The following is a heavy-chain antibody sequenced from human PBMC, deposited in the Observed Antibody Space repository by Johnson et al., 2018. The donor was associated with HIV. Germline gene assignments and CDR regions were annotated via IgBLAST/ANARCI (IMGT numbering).Heavy chain of an antibody. CDR2: IRYDGSNK. D-gene: IGHD6-13*01. CDR3: ARDQLGRLPCAFDI. Sequence: VQLVESGGGLVQPGGSLRLSCAASGFTFSSYGMHWVRQAPGKGLEWVAFIRYDGSNKYYADSVKGRFTISRDNSKNTLYRQMNSLRAEDTALYYCARDQLGRLPCAFDIWGQGTMVTVSS. J-gene: IGHJ3*02. CDR1: GFTFSSYG. V-gene: IGHV3-30*02.